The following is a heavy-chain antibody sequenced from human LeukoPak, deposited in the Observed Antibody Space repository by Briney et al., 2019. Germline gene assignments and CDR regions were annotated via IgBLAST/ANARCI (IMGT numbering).Heavy chain of an antibody. CDR2: IYYSGST. CDR1: GGSISSYY. D-gene: IGHD2-2*01. CDR3: ARDGSPAGYYFDY. V-gene: IGHV4-59*01. J-gene: IGHJ4*02. Sequence: RSSETLSLTCTVSGGSISSYYWSWIRQPPGKGLEWIGYIYYSGSTNYNPSLKSRVTISVDTSKNQFSLKLSSVTAADTAVYYCARDGSPAGYYFDYWGQGTLVTVFS.